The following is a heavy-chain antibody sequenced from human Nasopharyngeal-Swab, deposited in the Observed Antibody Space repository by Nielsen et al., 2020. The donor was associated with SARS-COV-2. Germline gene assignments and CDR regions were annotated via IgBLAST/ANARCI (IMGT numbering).Heavy chain of an antibody. V-gene: IGHV1-46*01. D-gene: IGHD2-2*01. J-gene: IGHJ4*02. CDR3: AREEDIVVVPAAGPDY. CDR1: GYTFTSYY. Sequence: ASVKVSCQASGYTFTSYYMHWVRQPPGQGLAWMGIINPSGGSTSYDQKFQGRVTMTRETSTSTVYMELSSLRSEDTAVYYCAREEDIVVVPAAGPDYWGQGTLVTVSS. CDR2: INPSGGST.